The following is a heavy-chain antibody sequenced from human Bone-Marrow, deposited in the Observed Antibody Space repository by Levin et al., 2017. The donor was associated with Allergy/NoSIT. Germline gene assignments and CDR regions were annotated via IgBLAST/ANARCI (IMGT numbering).Heavy chain of an antibody. J-gene: IGHJ4*02. Sequence: SVKVSCKASGGNFNNYAINWVRLAPGQGLEWMGGIIPIFGTTNYALKFDGRVTISADKSTSTAYMELGSLRSEDTAVYYCARGKYYDHNDDFLEPSHFDYWGQGSLVTVSS. CDR3: ARGKYYDHNDDFLEPSHFDY. CDR1: GGNFNNYA. CDR2: IIPIFGTT. D-gene: IGHD3-16*01. V-gene: IGHV1-69*06.